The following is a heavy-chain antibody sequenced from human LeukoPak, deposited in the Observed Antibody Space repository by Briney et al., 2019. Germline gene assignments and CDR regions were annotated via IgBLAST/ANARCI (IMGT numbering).Heavy chain of an antibody. Sequence: PGRSLRLSCAASGFTFSSYGMHWVRQAPGKGLEWVAVIWYDGSNKYYADSVKGRFTISRDNSKNTLYLQMNSLRAEDTAVYYCARLNSPVYSSSPGWFDPWGQGTLVTVSS. D-gene: IGHD6-6*01. CDR3: ARLNSPVYSSSPGWFDP. CDR1: GFTFSSYG. J-gene: IGHJ5*02. CDR2: IWYDGSNK. V-gene: IGHV3-33*01.